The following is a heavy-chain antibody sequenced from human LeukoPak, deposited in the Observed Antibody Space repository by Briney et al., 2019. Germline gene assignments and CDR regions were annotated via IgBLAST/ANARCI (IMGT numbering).Heavy chain of an antibody. D-gene: IGHD3-22*01. CDR1: GYTFTSYA. CDR3: ARDQGYYDSSGYQAGAFDI. J-gene: IGHJ3*02. Sequence: GASVKVSCKASGYTFTSYAMHWVRQAPGQRLEWMGWISAYNGNTNYAQKLQGRVTMTTDTSTSTAYMELRSLRSDDTAVYYCARDQGYYDSSGYQAGAFDIWGQGTMVTVSS. CDR2: ISAYNGNT. V-gene: IGHV1-18*01.